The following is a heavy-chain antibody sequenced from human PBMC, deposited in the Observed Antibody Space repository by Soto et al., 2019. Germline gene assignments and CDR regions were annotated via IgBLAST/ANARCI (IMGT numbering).Heavy chain of an antibody. Sequence: SETLSLTCTVSGGSISSSSYYWGWIRQPPGKGLEWIGSIYYSGSTYYNPSLKSPVTISVDTSKNQFSLKLSSVTAADTAVYYCARHELLSSFGVVSSYFDYWGQGTLVTVSS. CDR3: ARHELLSSFGVVSSYFDY. CDR2: IYYSGST. CDR1: GGSISSSSYY. D-gene: IGHD3-3*01. V-gene: IGHV4-39*01. J-gene: IGHJ4*02.